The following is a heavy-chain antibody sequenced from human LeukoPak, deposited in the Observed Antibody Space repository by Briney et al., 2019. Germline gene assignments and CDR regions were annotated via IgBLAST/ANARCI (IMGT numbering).Heavy chain of an antibody. D-gene: IGHD3-10*01. CDR1: GFTFKNYA. Sequence: GRSLTLSCAASGFTFKNYAMHWVRLPPGKGLEWVAVISSDGSEKYYADSVQGRFTVSRDNSKSTLYLQMNSLTAEDTAMYYCAKGLRSESYYNTFDYWGQGTLVTVSS. J-gene: IGHJ4*02. V-gene: IGHV3-30*18. CDR2: ISSDGSEK. CDR3: AKGLRSESYYNTFDY.